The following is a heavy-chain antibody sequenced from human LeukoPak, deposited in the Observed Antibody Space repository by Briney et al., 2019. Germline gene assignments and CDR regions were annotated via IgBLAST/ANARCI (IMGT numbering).Heavy chain of an antibody. CDR3: ARDSHLIYYGSGSSIYYYGMDV. CDR2: ISAYNGNT. Sequence: SVKVSCKASGYTFTSYGISWVRQAPGQGLEWMGWISAYNGNTNYAQKLQGRVTMTTDTSTSTAYMELRSLRSDDTAVYYCARDSHLIYYGSGSSIYYYGMDVWGQGTTVTVSS. D-gene: IGHD3-10*01. J-gene: IGHJ6*02. CDR1: GYTFTSYG. V-gene: IGHV1-18*01.